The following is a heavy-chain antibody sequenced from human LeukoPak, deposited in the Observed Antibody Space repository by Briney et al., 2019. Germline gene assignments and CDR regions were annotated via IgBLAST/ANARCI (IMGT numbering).Heavy chain of an antibody. CDR2: IYYSGST. CDR3: ARDNGSGGLV. Sequence: KSSETLSLTCTVSGGSISSSSYYWGWIRQPPGKGLEWIGSIYYSGSTYYNPSLKSRVTISVDTSKNQFSLKLSSVTAADTAVYYCARDNGSGGLVWGQGTLVTVSS. CDR1: GGSISSSSYY. D-gene: IGHD3-10*01. J-gene: IGHJ4*02. V-gene: IGHV4-39*07.